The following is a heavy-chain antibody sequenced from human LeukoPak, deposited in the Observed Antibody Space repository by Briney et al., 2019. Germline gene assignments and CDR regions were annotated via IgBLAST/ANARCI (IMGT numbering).Heavy chain of an antibody. Sequence: PGGSLRLSCAASGFTFSSYAMHWVRQAPGKGLEWVAVISYDGSNKYYADSVKSRFIISRDNSKNTLYLQMNSLRAEDTAVYYCAREDYYYDSSGYYDYWGQGTLVTVSS. J-gene: IGHJ4*02. CDR1: GFTFSSYA. CDR2: ISYDGSNK. V-gene: IGHV3-30-3*01. CDR3: AREDYYYDSSGYYDY. D-gene: IGHD3-22*01.